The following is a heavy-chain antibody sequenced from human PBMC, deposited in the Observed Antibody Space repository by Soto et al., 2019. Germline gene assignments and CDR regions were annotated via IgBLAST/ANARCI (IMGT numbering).Heavy chain of an antibody. D-gene: IGHD6-25*01. Sequence: SETLSLTCTVYGGSVSSGSYYWIWIRQPPGKGLEWIGYIYYSGNTNYNPSLKSRVTISVDTSKNQFSLKLSSVTAADTAVYYCARAGIAASETHNWGQGTLVTVSS. CDR2: IYYSGNT. J-gene: IGHJ4*02. V-gene: IGHV4-61*01. CDR3: ARAGIAASETHN. CDR1: GGSVSSGSYY.